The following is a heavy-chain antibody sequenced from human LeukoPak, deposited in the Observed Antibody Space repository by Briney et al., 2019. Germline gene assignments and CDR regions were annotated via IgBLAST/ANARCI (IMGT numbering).Heavy chain of an antibody. D-gene: IGHD3-10*01. CDR2: IWYDGSNK. CDR1: GFTFSSYG. J-gene: IGHJ6*02. CDR3: ARDYYGSGFYYYYGMDV. V-gene: IGHV3-33*01. Sequence: GRSLRLSCAASGFTFSSYGMHWVRQAPGKGLEWVAVIWYDGSNKYYADSVKGRFTISRDNSKNTPYLQMNSLRAEDTAVYYCARDYYGSGFYYYYGMDVWGQGTTVTVSS.